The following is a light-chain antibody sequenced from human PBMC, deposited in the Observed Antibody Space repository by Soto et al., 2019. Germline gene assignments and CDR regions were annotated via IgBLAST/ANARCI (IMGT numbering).Light chain of an antibody. Sequence: DIQMTQSPSTLSASVGDRVTITCRASQTIGRWLAWYQQKPGKAPNLLIYAASSLQSGVPSRFSGSGSETEFTPTISGLQPNVFKTYNCKQYIGYWAFGKGTKVEIK. J-gene: IGKJ1*01. CDR2: AAS. V-gene: IGKV1-5*01. CDR1: QTIGRW. CDR3: KQYIGYWA.